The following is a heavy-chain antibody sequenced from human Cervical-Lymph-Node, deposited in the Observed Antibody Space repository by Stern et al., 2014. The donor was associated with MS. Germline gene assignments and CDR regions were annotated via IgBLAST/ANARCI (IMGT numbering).Heavy chain of an antibody. J-gene: IGHJ4*02. CDR2: SIPIFGTG. CDR3: ARDLYCNNTNCSS. D-gene: IGHD2-2*01. Sequence: QVQLVQSGAEVKKPGSSVKVSCKTSEDTFNNYAITWVRQAPGQGLECMGASIPIFGTGNYAQKFQGRLTIAADEATSTVYMELSSLRSEDTAVYYCARDLYCNNTNCSSWGQGTLVTVSS. CDR1: EDTFNNYA. V-gene: IGHV1-69*01.